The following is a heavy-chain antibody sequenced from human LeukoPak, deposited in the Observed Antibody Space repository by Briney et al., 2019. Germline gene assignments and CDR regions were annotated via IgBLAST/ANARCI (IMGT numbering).Heavy chain of an antibody. CDR1: GFTVSSYG. Sequence: GGSLRLSCAASGFTVSSYGMSWVRQAPGKGPEWVSLVYSDGVTHYADSVQGRFTISRDYSKNTLYLQMNNLRVEDTAIYHCVRDRAEGRAWVEFDPWGQGILVTVSS. V-gene: IGHV3-66*02. CDR2: VYSDGVT. J-gene: IGHJ5*02. CDR3: VRDRAEGRAWVEFDP.